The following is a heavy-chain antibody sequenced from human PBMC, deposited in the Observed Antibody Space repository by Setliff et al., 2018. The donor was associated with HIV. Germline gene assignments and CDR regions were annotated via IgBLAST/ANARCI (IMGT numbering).Heavy chain of an antibody. CDR2: ISPDGSRN. CDR1: GFIFDDYA. V-gene: IGHV3-7*03. J-gene: IGHJ5*02. Sequence: GGSLRLSCAASGFIFDDYAMHWVRQAPGKGLEWVASISPDGSRNHCVGSVKGRFTASRDNAKRSLYLQMNSLRAEDTAVYYCARVLLITNAVYGVVSNQFDPWGQGTLVTVSS. D-gene: IGHD3-3*01. CDR3: ARVLLITNAVYGVVSNQFDP.